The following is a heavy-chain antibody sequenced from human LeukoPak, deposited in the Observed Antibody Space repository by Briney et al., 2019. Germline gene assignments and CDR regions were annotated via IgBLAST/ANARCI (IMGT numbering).Heavy chain of an antibody. J-gene: IGHJ4*02. CDR1: GGSISGGGYY. D-gene: IGHD1-7*01. V-gene: IGHV4-31*03. Sequence: SQTLSLTCTVSGGSISGGGYYWSWIRQHPGKGLEWIGYIYYSGSTYYNPSLKSRVTISVDTSKNQFSLKLSSVTAADTAVYYCARGEYNWNYDYWGQGTLVTVSS. CDR2: IYYSGST. CDR3: ARGEYNWNYDY.